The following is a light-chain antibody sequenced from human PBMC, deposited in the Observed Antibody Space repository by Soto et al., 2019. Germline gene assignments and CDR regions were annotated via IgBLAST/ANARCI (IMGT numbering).Light chain of an antibody. Sequence: DVVMTQFPPFLPVTLGQPASISCRSSQSLVNSDGNTYLSWFQLRPGQSPRRLIYKVSNRDSGVPDRFSGSGSVTNFTLKISRVEAEDVGLYYCMQAAHWPPWTFGQGTKVEIK. CDR1: QSLVNSDGNTY. V-gene: IGKV2-30*01. J-gene: IGKJ1*01. CDR2: KVS. CDR3: MQAAHWPPWT.